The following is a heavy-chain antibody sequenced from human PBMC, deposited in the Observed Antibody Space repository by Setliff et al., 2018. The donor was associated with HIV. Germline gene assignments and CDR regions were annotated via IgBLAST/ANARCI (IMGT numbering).Heavy chain of an antibody. CDR1: GNTFTNYA. J-gene: IGHJ3*02. CDR3: ARERGGVTMIVVVNDAFDI. CDR2: INTNTGNP. V-gene: IGHV7-4-1*02. Sequence: ASVKVSCKASGNTFTNYAMNWVRQAPGQGLEWMGWINTNTGNPMYAQGFTGRFVFSLDTSASTAYLQISSLKAEDTAVHYCARERGGVTMIVVVNDAFDIWGQGTMVTVSS. D-gene: IGHD3-22*01.